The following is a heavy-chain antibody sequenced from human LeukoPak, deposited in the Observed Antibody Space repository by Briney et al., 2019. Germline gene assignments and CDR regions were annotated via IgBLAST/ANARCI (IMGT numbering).Heavy chain of an antibody. CDR2: ISSSSRHI. CDR3: AREGRSYYYMDV. Sequence: GGSLRLSCAASGFTFSSYSMNWVRQAPGKGLDWVSSISSSSRHIYYADSVKGRFTISRDNAKNSLYLQMNSLRAEDTAVYYCAREGRSYYYMDVWGKGTTVTVSS. V-gene: IGHV3-21*01. CDR1: GFTFSSYS. D-gene: IGHD2-15*01. J-gene: IGHJ6*03.